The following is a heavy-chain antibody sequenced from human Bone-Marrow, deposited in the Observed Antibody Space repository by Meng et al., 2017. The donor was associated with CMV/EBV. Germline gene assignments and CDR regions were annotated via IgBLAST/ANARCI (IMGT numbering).Heavy chain of an antibody. Sequence: KVSCKGSGYSFTNYWIGWVRQMPGKGLEWMGIIYPGDSDTRYSPSFQGQVTISADKSISTAYLQWSSLKALDTAMYFCARRLGMGDYYYYGMDVWGQGTTVTVSS. CDR1: GYSFTNYW. V-gene: IGHV5-51*01. CDR3: ARRLGMGDYYYYGMDV. CDR2: IYPGDSDT. J-gene: IGHJ6*02. D-gene: IGHD7-27*01.